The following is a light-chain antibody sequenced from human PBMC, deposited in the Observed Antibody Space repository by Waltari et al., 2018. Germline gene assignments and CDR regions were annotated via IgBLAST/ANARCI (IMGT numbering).Light chain of an antibody. CDR1: KLGDKY. J-gene: IGLJ1*01. V-gene: IGLV3-1*01. Sequence: SYELTQPPSVSVSPGQTASITCSGDKLGDKYTSWYQQKPGQSPVLVIYPDSKRPSGIPERFSGSNSGNAATLTIRGTQAMDEADYYCQAWDSSTYVFGSGTTVTVL. CDR2: PDS. CDR3: QAWDSSTYV.